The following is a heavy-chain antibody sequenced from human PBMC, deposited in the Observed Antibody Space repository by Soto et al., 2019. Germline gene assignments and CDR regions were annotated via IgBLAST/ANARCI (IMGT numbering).Heavy chain of an antibody. CDR3: VSQYYDVLLTWMHPAN. D-gene: IGHD3-9*01. CDR2: IWYDGSRK. Sequence: QVQLVESGGGVVHPGRSLRLSCGASGINFSNYGMHWVRQAPGKGLEWVAVIWYDGSRKYYAASVEGRFTISRDNSKKTLYLQMNSLRAEDTAVYYCVSQYYDVLLTWMHPANWGQGTLVTVSS. J-gene: IGHJ4*02. CDR1: GINFSNYG. V-gene: IGHV3-33*01.